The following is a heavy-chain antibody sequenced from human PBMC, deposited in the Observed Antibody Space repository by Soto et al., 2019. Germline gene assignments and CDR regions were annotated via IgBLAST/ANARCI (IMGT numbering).Heavy chain of an antibody. CDR2: ISGSGGRS. D-gene: IGHD3-16*01. CDR3: AKAYFVWSSEQPYYFDY. CDR1: GFTFSNYA. J-gene: IGHJ4*02. V-gene: IGHV3-23*01. Sequence: EVQLLDSGGGLVQPGGSLRLSCAASGFTFSNYAMTWVRQGPGKGLEWVSGISGSGGRSYYAASVKGRFTISRDNSKSTFYLQMNSLRAEDPAVYYCAKAYFVWSSEQPYYFDYWGQGTLVTVYS.